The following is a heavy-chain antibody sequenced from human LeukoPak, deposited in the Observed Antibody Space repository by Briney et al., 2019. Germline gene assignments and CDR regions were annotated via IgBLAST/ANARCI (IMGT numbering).Heavy chain of an antibody. Sequence: ASVKVSCKASGGTFSSYAISWVRQAPGQGLGWMGGIIPIFGTANYAQKFQGRVTITADKSTSTAYMELSSLRSEDTAVYYCARLVRLILGFDPWGQGTLVTVSS. J-gene: IGHJ5*02. D-gene: IGHD6-13*01. CDR1: GGTFSSYA. CDR3: ARLVRLILGFDP. CDR2: IIPIFGTA. V-gene: IGHV1-69*06.